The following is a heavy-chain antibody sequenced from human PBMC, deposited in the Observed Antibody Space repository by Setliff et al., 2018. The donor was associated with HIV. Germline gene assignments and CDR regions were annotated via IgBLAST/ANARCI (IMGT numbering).Heavy chain of an antibody. CDR2: INPSGGST. V-gene: IGHV1-46*01. CDR3: ARDQVYWQQLLFDY. CDR1: GYNFSSNG. Sequence: ASVKVSCKASGYNFSSNGISWVRQAPGQGLEWMGIINPSGGSTSYAQKFQGRVTMTRDTSTSTVYMELSSLRSEDTAVYYCARDQVYWQQLLFDYWGQGTLVTVSS. J-gene: IGHJ4*02. D-gene: IGHD6-13*01.